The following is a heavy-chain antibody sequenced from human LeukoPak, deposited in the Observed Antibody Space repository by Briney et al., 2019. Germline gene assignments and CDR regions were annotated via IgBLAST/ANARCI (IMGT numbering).Heavy chain of an antibody. V-gene: IGHV4-34*01. J-gene: IGHJ4*02. Sequence: PSETLSLTCAVYGGSFSGYYWSWIRQPPGKGLEWIGEINHGGSTNYNPSLKSRVTISVDTSKNQFSLKLSSVTAADTAVYYCARASSGWYRRFDYWGQGTLVTVSS. CDR1: GGSFSGYY. CDR2: INHGGST. D-gene: IGHD6-19*01. CDR3: ARASSGWYRRFDY.